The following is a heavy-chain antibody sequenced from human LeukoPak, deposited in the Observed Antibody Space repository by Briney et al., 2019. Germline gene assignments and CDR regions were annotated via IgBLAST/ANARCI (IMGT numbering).Heavy chain of an antibody. CDR3: ARVRSRGRYFDWLLGDY. D-gene: IGHD3-9*01. CDR1: GYTFTGYN. V-gene: IGHV1-2*06. Sequence: ASVKVSCKASGYTFTGYNMHWVRQAPGQGLEWMGRINPNSGGTNYAQKFQGRVTMTRDTSISTAYMELSRLRSDDTAVYYCARVRSRGRYFDWLLGDYWGQGTLVTVSS. J-gene: IGHJ4*02. CDR2: INPNSGGT.